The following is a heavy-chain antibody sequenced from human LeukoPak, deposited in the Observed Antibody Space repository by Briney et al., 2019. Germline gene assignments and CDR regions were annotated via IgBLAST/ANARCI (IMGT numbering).Heavy chain of an antibody. CDR2: IYTSGST. J-gene: IGHJ4*02. Sequence: ASETLSLTCAVYGGSFSGYYWSWIRQPAGKGLEWIGRIYTSGSTNYNPSLKSRVTMSVDMSKNQFSLKLSSVTAADTAVYYCARGRTGNFDYWGQGTLVTVSS. D-gene: IGHD1-1*01. CDR3: ARGRTGNFDY. CDR1: GGSFSGYY. V-gene: IGHV4-59*10.